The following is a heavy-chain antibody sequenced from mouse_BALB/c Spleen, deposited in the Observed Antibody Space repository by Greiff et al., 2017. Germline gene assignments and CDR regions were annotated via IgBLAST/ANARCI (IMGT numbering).Heavy chain of an antibody. CDR3: ARALSTMITTKVAY. J-gene: IGHJ3*01. D-gene: IGHD2-4*01. CDR2: IDPENGNT. V-gene: IGHV14-1*02. Sequence: VQLQQSGAELVRPGALVKLSCKASGFNIKDYYMHWVKQRPEQGLEWIGWIDPENGNTIYDPKFQGKASITADTSSNTAYLQLSSLTSEDTAVYYCARALSTMITTKVAYWGQGTLVTVSA. CDR1: GFNIKDYY.